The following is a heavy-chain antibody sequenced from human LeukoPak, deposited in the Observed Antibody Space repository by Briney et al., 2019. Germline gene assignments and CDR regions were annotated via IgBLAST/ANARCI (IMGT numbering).Heavy chain of an antibody. J-gene: IGHJ4*02. CDR3: AEELPRTPVGAIIDY. V-gene: IGHV3-23*01. Sequence: PGGSLRLSCAASGFTFSSYAMSWVRQAPGKGLEWVSAISGSGGSTYYADSVKGRFTISRDNSQNTLYLQMNSLRAEDTAVYYCAEELPRTPVGAIIDYWGQGNLVTVSS. CDR1: GFTFSSYA. CDR2: ISGSGGST. D-gene: IGHD1-26*01.